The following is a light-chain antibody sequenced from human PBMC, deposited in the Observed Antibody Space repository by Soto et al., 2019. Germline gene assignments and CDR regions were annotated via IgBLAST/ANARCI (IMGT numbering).Light chain of an antibody. CDR2: ENN. CDR1: SSNIGNNY. CDR3: GTWDSRLSAWV. Sequence: QSVLTQPPSVSAAPGQKVTISCSGSSSNIGNNYVSWYQQLPGTAPKLLIYENNKRPSGIPDRFSGSKSGTSATLGITGLQTGDEADYYCGTWDSRLSAWVFGGGTKLTV. V-gene: IGLV1-51*02. J-gene: IGLJ3*02.